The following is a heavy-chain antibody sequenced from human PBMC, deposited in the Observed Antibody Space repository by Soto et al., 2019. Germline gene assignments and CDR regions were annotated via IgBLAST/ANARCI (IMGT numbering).Heavy chain of an antibody. CDR1: GGSISSYY. CDR2: IYYSGST. CDR3: ARLWGWFGDY. V-gene: IGHV4-59*08. Sequence: QVQLQESGPGLVKPSETLSLTCTVSGGSISSYYWSWIRQPPGKGLAWIGYIYYSGSTNYNPSLTSRVTISVDPSKNQFSLKLSSVTAADTAVYYCARLWGWFGDYWGPGTLVTVSS. J-gene: IGHJ4*02. D-gene: IGHD3-10*01.